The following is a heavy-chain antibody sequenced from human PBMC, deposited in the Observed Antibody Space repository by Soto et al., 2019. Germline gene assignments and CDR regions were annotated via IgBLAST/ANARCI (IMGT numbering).Heavy chain of an antibody. D-gene: IGHD2-2*01. CDR3: ARDCGDCSSTSCSNWFDP. Sequence: PSETLSLTCAVSGGSISSSNWWSWVRQPPGKGLEWIGEIYHSGSTNYNPSLKSRVTISVDKSKNQFSLKLSSVTAADTAVYYCARDCGDCSSTSCSNWFDPWGQGTLVTAPQ. CDR2: IYHSGST. CDR1: GGSISSSNW. J-gene: IGHJ5*02. V-gene: IGHV4-4*02.